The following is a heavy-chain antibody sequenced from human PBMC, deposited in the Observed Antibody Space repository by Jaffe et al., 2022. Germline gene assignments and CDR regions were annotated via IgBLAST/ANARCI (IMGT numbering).Heavy chain of an antibody. V-gene: IGHV3-9*01. CDR3: AKGDDYGDYKNRPFDY. Sequence: EVQLVESGGGLVQPGRSLRLSCAASGFTFDDYAMHWVRQAPGKGLEWVSGISWNSGSIGYADSVKGRFTISRDNAKNSLYLQMNSLRAEDTALYYCAKGDDYGDYKNRPFDYWGQGTLVTVSS. CDR1: GFTFDDYA. J-gene: IGHJ4*02. CDR2: ISWNSGSI. D-gene: IGHD4-17*01.